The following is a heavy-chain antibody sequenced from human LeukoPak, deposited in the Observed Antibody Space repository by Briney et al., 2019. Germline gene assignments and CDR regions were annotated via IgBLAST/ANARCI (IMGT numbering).Heavy chain of an antibody. J-gene: IGHJ4*02. Sequence: SETLSLTCTVSGGSISSYYWSWIRQPPGKGLGWIGYVYYSGSTNYNPSLKSRVTISVDTSKNQFSLKLSSVTAADTAVYYCARDPSGYFNYWGQGTLATVSS. D-gene: IGHD3-22*01. CDR2: VYYSGST. CDR3: ARDPSGYFNY. V-gene: IGHV4-59*01. CDR1: GGSISSYY.